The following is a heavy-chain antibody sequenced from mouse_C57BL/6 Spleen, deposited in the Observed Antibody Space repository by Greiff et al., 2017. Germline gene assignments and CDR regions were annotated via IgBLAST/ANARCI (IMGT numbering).Heavy chain of an antibody. CDR3: TRLRIRGVYFDY. V-gene: IGHV1-15*01. CDR1: GYTFTDYE. J-gene: IGHJ2*01. D-gene: IGHD1-1*01. Sequence: VQLQQSGAELVRPGASVTLSCKASGYTFTDYEMHWVKQTPVHGLEWIGAIDPETGGTAYNQKFKGKAILTADKSSSTAYMELRSLTSEDSAVYYCTRLRIRGVYFDYWGQGTTLTVSS. CDR2: IDPETGGT.